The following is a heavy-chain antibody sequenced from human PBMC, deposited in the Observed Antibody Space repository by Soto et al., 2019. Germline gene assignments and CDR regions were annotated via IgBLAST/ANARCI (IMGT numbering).Heavy chain of an antibody. CDR3: ARLLLSRVDFDH. CDR1: GYSFTSYW. CDR2: IDPSDSYT. D-gene: IGHD3-16*02. J-gene: IGHJ5*02. Sequence: PGESLKISCKGSGYSFTSYWISWVRQMPGKGLEWMGRIDPSDSYTTYSPSFQGHVPISADKSINTAYLQWSRLKASYTAMYYCARLLLSRVDFDHWGQGTLVTVSS. V-gene: IGHV5-10-1*01.